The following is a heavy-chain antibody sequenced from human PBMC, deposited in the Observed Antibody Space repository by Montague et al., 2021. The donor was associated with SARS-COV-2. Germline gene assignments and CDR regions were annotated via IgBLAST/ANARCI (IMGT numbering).Heavy chain of an antibody. Sequence: SLRLSCAASGFTVSSNYMSWVRQAPGKGLEWVSVIYSGGSTYYADSVXXRFTISRDNSKNTLYLQTNSLRAEDTAVYYCARLLPGIAAAGGVDYFDYWGQGTLVTVSS. V-gene: IGHV3-66*02. CDR2: IYSGGST. CDR1: GFTVSSNY. D-gene: IGHD6-13*01. J-gene: IGHJ4*02. CDR3: ARLLPGIAAAGGVDYFDY.